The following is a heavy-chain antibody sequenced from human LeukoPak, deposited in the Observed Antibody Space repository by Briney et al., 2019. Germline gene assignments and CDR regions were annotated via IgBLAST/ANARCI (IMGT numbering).Heavy chain of an antibody. CDR1: GGSLIPYY. Sequence: SETLSLTCTVSGGSLIPYYWSWIRQPPGKGLEWIGYIYHSGTTDYSPPLKGRATLSVDTSKNQISLRLSSVTAADTAVYFCARVDSGTYYMPFDYWGQGSLVTVSS. CDR3: ARVDSGTYYMPFDY. J-gene: IGHJ4*02. V-gene: IGHV4-59*01. D-gene: IGHD1-26*01. CDR2: IYHSGTT.